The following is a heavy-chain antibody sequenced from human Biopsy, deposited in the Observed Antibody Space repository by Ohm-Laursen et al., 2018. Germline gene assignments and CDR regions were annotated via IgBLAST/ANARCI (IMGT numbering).Heavy chain of an antibody. CDR3: ASRLHGPNPIDY. CDR1: SGSFSSNY. D-gene: IGHD5-24*01. V-gene: IGHV4-34*01. Sequence: SDTLSLTCAVYSGSFSSNYWTWIRQPPGKGLEWIGEITHSGYTNYNPSLKSRVTVSVDTSKNQFSLKLSSVTAADTAVYYCASRLHGPNPIDYWGQGTLVTVSS. J-gene: IGHJ4*02. CDR2: ITHSGYT.